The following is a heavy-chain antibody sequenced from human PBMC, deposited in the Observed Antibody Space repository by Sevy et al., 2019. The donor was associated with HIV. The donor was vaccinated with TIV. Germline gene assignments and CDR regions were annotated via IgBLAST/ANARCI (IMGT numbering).Heavy chain of an antibody. CDR3: ARVPGTY. V-gene: IGHV1-2*02. J-gene: IGHJ4*02. CDR2: INPNSGGT. Sequence: ASVKVSCKASGYTFIGYYMHWVRQAPGQGLEWMGCINPNSGGTNYAQTFQGRVTMTRDTSISTAYMELNRLRSDDTAVYYCARVPGTYWGQGTLVTVSS. CDR1: GYTFIGYY.